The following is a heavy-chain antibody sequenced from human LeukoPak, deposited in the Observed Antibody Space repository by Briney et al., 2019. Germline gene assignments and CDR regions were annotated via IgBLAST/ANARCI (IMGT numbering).Heavy chain of an antibody. CDR3: ARLHVWFGGYGYFDY. CDR2: IYYSGST. Sequence: PSETLSLTCTVSGGSISSSSYYWGWIRQPPGKGLEWIGSIYYSGSTYYNPSLKSRVTISVDTSKNQFSLRLSSVTAADTAVYYCARLHVWFGGYGYFDYWGQGTLVTVSS. V-gene: IGHV4-39*01. CDR1: GGSISSSSYY. D-gene: IGHD3-10*01. J-gene: IGHJ4*02.